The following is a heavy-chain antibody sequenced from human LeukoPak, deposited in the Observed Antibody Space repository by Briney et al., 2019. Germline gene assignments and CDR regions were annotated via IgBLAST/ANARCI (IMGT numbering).Heavy chain of an antibody. Sequence: GGSLRLSCAASGFTFNSYAMSWVRQAPGKGLEWVSVISGSGGSTYYADSVRGRFTISRDNSKNTLYLQMNSLRAEDTAVYYCAKDLFSGGRHMGGYWGQGTLVTVSS. CDR3: AKDLFSGGRHMGGY. V-gene: IGHV3-23*01. CDR1: GFTFNSYA. D-gene: IGHD2-15*01. J-gene: IGHJ4*02. CDR2: ISGSGGST.